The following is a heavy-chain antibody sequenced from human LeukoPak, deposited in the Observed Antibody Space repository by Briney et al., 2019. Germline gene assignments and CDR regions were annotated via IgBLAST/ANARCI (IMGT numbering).Heavy chain of an antibody. CDR2: ISYDGST. Sequence: PSETLSLTCTVSGGSISSYYWSWIRQPPGKGLEWIGFISYDGSTHYNPSLKSRVTISVDASKNQFSLRLSSVTAADTAMYYCARRARDHWYFDLWGRGTLVTVSS. CDR3: ARRARDHWYFDL. J-gene: IGHJ2*01. V-gene: IGHV4-59*01. CDR1: GGSISSYY.